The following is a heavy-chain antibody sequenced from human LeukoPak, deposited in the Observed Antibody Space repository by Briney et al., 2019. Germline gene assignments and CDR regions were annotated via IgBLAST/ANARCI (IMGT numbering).Heavy chain of an antibody. CDR3: AREGYSSVWSGSFDY. D-gene: IGHD6-19*01. CDR1: GFTFSSYS. J-gene: IGHJ4*02. Sequence: GGSLRLSCAASGFTFSSYSMNWVRQAPGKGMEWVSSITSSGNYIYYTDSVKGRFTISRDNAKTPLYLQMNSLRAEDTAVYYCAREGYSSVWSGSFDYWGQGILVTVSS. CDR2: ITSSGNYI. V-gene: IGHV3-21*01.